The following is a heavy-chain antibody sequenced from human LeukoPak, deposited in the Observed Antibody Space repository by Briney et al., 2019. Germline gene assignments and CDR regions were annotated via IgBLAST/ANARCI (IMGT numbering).Heavy chain of an antibody. CDR1: GLTFSDVW. D-gene: IGHD1-26*01. CDR2: IKQDGSKK. J-gene: IGHJ4*02. CDR3: ARGAPSTGAPHWDY. V-gene: IGHV3-7*01. Sequence: GGSLRLSCAVSGLTFSDVWMSWVRQAPGKGLEWVANIKQDGSKKYCVDSVKGRFTISRDNAKNSLYLQMNSLGVEDTAVYYCARGAPSTGAPHWDYWGQGTLVTVSS.